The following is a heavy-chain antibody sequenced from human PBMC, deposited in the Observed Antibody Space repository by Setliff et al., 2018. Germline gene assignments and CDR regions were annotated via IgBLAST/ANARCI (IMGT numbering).Heavy chain of an antibody. Sequence: PGGSLRLSCAASGFTFSSHAMTWVRQASGKGLEWVSAISGSSSSIHYGDSVKGRFTISRDNSKNTLYLQMNSLRAEDTAVYYCAKAGLSSGWYGNDYWGQGTLVTVSS. D-gene: IGHD6-19*01. CDR1: GFTFSSHA. J-gene: IGHJ4*02. V-gene: IGHV3-23*01. CDR3: AKAGLSSGWYGNDY. CDR2: ISGSSSSI.